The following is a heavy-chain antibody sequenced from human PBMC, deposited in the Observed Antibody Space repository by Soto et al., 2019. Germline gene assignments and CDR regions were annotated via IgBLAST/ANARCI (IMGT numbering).Heavy chain of an antibody. Sequence: SETLSLTCSVSGGSISRDYWSWMRQPPGKGLEWIGYVYHSGSTNYNPSLKSRVTISVDTSKNEFSLKVSSVTAADTAVYYCARSLRGYSYGPFDYWGQGTLVTVSS. D-gene: IGHD5-18*01. CDR3: ARSLRGYSYGPFDY. J-gene: IGHJ4*02. CDR1: GGSISRDY. V-gene: IGHV4-59*01. CDR2: VYHSGST.